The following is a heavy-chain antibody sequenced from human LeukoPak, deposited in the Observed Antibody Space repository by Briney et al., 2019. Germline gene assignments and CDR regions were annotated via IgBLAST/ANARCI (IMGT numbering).Heavy chain of an antibody. Sequence: ASVKVSCKASGYTFTGYYMHWVRQAPGQGLEWMGWINPNSGGTNYAQKFQGRVTMTRDTSISTAYMELSRLRSDDTAVYYCASYWSTIGISYYYYYMDVWGKGTPVTVSS. CDR2: INPNSGGT. V-gene: IGHV1-2*02. CDR3: ASYWSTIGISYYYYYMDV. CDR1: GYTFTGYY. J-gene: IGHJ6*03. D-gene: IGHD2-2*01.